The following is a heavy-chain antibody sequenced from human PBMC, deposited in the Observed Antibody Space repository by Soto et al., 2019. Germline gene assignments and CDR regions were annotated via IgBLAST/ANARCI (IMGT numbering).Heavy chain of an antibody. D-gene: IGHD3-22*01. J-gene: IGHJ2*01. V-gene: IGHV4-39*01. CDR1: GGSINTNTYF. CDR3: AGGYPAAWSFDL. CDR2: VYYSGTT. Sequence: ETLSLTCTVSGGSINTNTYFWGWIRQPPGKGLEWIGSVYYSGTTYSNPSLQSRLTISVDTSKNQFSLTLSSVTAADTAVYFCAGGYPAAWSFDLWGRGSLVTVSS.